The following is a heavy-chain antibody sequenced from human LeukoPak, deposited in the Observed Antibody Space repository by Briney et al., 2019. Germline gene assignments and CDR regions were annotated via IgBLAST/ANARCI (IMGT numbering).Heavy chain of an antibody. CDR2: VYYSGST. CDR3: ARGYQGVSIVWGSYLWFDP. Sequence: PSETLSLTCTVSGGSISSGNYYWSWIRQHPGKGLEWIGYVYYSGSTYYNPSLKSRVTISVDTSKNQFSLKLSSVTAADTAVYYCARGYQGVSIVWGSYLWFDPWGQGTLVTVSS. CDR1: GGSISSGNYY. D-gene: IGHD3-16*02. J-gene: IGHJ5*02. V-gene: IGHV4-31*03.